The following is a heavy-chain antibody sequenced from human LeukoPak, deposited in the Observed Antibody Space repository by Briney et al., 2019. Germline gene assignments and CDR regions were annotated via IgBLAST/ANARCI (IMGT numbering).Heavy chain of an antibody. CDR1: GGSFSGYY. D-gene: IGHD3-10*01. J-gene: IGHJ4*02. V-gene: IGHV4-34*01. Sequence: PSETLSLTCAVYGGSFSGYYWSWIRRPPGKGLEWIGEINHSGSTNYNPSLKSRVTISVDTSKNQFSLKLSSVTAADTAVYYCARVQLWFGELFSHYFDYWGQGTLVTVSS. CDR3: ARVQLWFGELFSHYFDY. CDR2: INHSGST.